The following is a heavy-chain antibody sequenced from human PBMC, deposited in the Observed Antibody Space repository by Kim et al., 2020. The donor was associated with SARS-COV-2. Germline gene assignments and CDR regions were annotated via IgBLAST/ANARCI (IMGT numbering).Heavy chain of an antibody. V-gene: IGHV4-34*01. CDR3: ARGDYGSGSYPKYGMDV. D-gene: IGHD3-10*01. CDR1: GGSFSGYY. J-gene: IGHJ6*02. CDR2: INHSGST. Sequence: SETLSLTCAVSGGSFSGYYWSWIRQPPGKGLEWIGEINHSGSTNYIPSLKSRVTISVDTSKNQFSLKLSSVTAADTAVYYCARGDYGSGSYPKYGMDVWGQGTTVTVSS.